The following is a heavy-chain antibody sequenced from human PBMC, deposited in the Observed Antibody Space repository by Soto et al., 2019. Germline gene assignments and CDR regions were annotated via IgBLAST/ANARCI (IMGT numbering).Heavy chain of an antibody. CDR2: ISSSSSTI. Sequence: AGGSLRLSCAASGFTFSSYSMNWVRQAPGKGLEWVSYISSSSSTIYYADSVKGRFTISRDNAKNSLYLQMNSLRAEDTAVYYCARDESLVGPPSAFEIWGQGTMVTVSS. D-gene: IGHD1-26*01. V-gene: IGHV3-48*01. CDR1: GFTFSSYS. CDR3: ARDESLVGPPSAFEI. J-gene: IGHJ3*02.